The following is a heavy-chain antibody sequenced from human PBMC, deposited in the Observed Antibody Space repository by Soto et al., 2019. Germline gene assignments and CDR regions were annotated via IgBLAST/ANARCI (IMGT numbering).Heavy chain of an antibody. CDR1: GFNVSISY. CDR3: ARGKGIGWYESSDY. D-gene: IGHD6-19*01. CDR2: IYRDGST. J-gene: IGHJ4*02. V-gene: IGHV3-53*01. Sequence: EVQLVESGGGLIQPGESLRLSCAASGFNVSISYMSWVRQAPGKGLEWVSTIYRDGSTYYADSVEGRFTISRDNSKNTLYLQMNSVRAADTATYYCARGKGIGWYESSDYWGQGTLVTVSS.